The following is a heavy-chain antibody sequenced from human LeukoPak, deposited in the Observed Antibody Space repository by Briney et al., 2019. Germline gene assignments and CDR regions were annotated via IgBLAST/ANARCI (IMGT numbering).Heavy chain of an antibody. CDR1: GFTFDHYT. CDR3: AKDIGEPSFSSTSLYFAEGGEASSVTLQPGSASAPILFD. V-gene: IGHV3-43*01. J-gene: IGHJ5*01. CDR2: ISWDGGST. Sequence: PGGSLRLSCAASGFTFDHYTMHWVRPAPGKGLEWVSLISWDGGSTYYAYSVKGRFTISRDNSKNSLYLQMNSLRTEDTALYYCAKDIGEPSFSSTSLYFAEGGEASSVTLQPGSASAPILFD. D-gene: IGHD2-2*01.